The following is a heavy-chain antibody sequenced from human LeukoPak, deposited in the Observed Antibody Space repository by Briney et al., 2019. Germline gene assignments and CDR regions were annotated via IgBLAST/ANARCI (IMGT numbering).Heavy chain of an antibody. CDR1: GFTFSNYW. J-gene: IGHJ4*02. D-gene: IGHD3-22*01. CDR3: ARESLGSGYAFDN. Sequence: GGSLRLSCAASGFTFSNYWMHWVRQDPGKGLVWVSHINSDGSSTSYADSVKGRFTISRDNARNTLDPQMNSLRAEDTAVYYCARESLGSGYAFDNWGQGTLVTVSS. CDR2: INSDGSST. V-gene: IGHV3-74*01.